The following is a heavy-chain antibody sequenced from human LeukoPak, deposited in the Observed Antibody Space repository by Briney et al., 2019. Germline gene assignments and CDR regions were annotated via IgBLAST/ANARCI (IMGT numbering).Heavy chain of an antibody. CDR2: INWNGAST. CDR3: ARAVCPTIKFCDSSYFMDV. V-gene: IGHV3-20*04. D-gene: IGHD6-6*01. J-gene: IGHJ6*03. Sequence: GGSLRLSCAASGFSFYDLGMTWVRQVPGKGLEWVAGINWNGASTGFADSVRGRFTISRDNAKNALYLQMNSLRAEDTALYYCARAVCPTIKFCDSSYFMDVWGKGTTVNVS. CDR1: GFSFYDLG.